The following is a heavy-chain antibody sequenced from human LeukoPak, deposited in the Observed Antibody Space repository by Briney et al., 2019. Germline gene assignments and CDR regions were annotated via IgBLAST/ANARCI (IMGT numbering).Heavy chain of an antibody. Sequence: SETLSLTCTVSSASVGDYYWSWIRQAAGKGLEWLGRIYTSGNTIYNPSLQSRVTISVDVSKNQFSLRLISMTAADTGIYYCAVDNRDFWGQGTLVTVSS. J-gene: IGHJ4*02. CDR1: SASVGDYY. CDR3: AVDNRDF. D-gene: IGHD2/OR15-2a*01. CDR2: IYTSGNT. V-gene: IGHV4-4*07.